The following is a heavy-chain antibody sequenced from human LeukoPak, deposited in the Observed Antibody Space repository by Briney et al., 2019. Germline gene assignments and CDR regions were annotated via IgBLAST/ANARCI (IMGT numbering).Heavy chain of an antibody. CDR1: GGFISSSSYY. Sequence: SETLSLACTVSGGFISSSSYYWSWIRQPPGKGLEWIGEINHSGSTNYNPSLKSRVTISVDTSKNQFSLKLSSVTAADTAVYYCARVPAFLGRGYFDLWGRGTLVTVSS. CDR2: INHSGST. V-gene: IGHV4-39*07. J-gene: IGHJ2*01. CDR3: ARVPAFLGRGYFDL.